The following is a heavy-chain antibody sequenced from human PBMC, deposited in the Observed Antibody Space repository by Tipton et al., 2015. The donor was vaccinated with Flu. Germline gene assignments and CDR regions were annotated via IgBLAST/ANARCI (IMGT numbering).Heavy chain of an antibody. CDR2: IHTSAGT. J-gene: IGHJ5*02. D-gene: IGHD4-11*01. Sequence: TLSLTCSVSGDSLGSSYYWAWIRQPPGRGLEWIGNIHTSAGTYYNTSLKSRVNISVDRSKNQFSLRLASVTAADTAVYFCARRDFSNYVSEPKNWLDRWGQGTLVTVPS. CDR3: ARRDFSNYVSEPKNWLDR. CDR1: GDSLGSSYY. V-gene: IGHV4-38-2*01.